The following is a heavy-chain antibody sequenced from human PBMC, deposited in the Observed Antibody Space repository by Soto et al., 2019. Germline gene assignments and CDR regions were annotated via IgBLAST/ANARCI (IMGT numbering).Heavy chain of an antibody. D-gene: IGHD3-10*01. CDR1: GGSISSGGYS. Sequence: QLQLQESGSGLVKPSQTLSLTCAVSGGSISSGGYSWSWIRQPPGKGLEWLGYIYHSGRTYYNPSRKSRVTISVDKSKNQFSLKLSSVAAADTAVDYCARARDYASGRRTSYYLDYWGQGTLVTVSS. CDR2: IYHSGRT. CDR3: ARARDYASGRRTSYYLDY. V-gene: IGHV4-30-2*01. J-gene: IGHJ4*02.